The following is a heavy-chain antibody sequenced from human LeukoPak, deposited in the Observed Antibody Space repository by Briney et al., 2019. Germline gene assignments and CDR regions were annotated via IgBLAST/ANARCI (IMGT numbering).Heavy chain of an antibody. D-gene: IGHD3-22*01. J-gene: IGHJ4*02. CDR1: GDSISTSSYY. CDR3: ARDYDSSGYYYGY. CDR2: IYYSGST. V-gene: IGHV4-39*01. Sequence: SETLSLTCSVSGDSISTSSYYWGWIRQPPGKGLEWIGTIYYSGSTYYNPSLTSRVTISVDTSKNQFSLKLSSVTAADTAVYYCARDYDSSGYYYGYWGQGTLVTVSS.